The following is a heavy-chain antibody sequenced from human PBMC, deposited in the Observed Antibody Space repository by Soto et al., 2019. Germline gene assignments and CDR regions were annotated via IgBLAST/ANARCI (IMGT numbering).Heavy chain of an antibody. CDR1: GYSFTSYW. J-gene: IGHJ1*01. D-gene: IGHD4-17*01. CDR2: IDPSDSYT. V-gene: IGHV5-10-1*01. CDR3: ARGGVDDYGDYLQH. Sequence: GESLKISCKGSGYSFTSYWISWVRQMPGKGLERMGRIDPSDSYTDYSPSFQGHVTISADKSISTAYLQWSSLKASDTAMYYCARGGVDDYGDYLQHWGQGTLVTVSS.